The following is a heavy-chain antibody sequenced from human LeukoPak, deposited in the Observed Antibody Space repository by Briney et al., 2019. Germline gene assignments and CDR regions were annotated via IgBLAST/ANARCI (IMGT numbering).Heavy chain of an antibody. Sequence: GESLKISCKGSGYSFTTSWIAWVRQMPGKGLEWMGIIYPGDSDTRYSPSFQGQVTISADKSISTAYLQWSSLKASDTAMYYCARRGVGTYDSSGYYPYWGQGTLVTVSS. CDR3: ARRGVGTYDSSGYYPY. CDR2: IYPGDSDT. J-gene: IGHJ4*02. CDR1: GYSFTTSW. D-gene: IGHD3-22*01. V-gene: IGHV5-51*01.